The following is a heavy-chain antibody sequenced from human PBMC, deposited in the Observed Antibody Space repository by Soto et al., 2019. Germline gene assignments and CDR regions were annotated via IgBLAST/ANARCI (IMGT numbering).Heavy chain of an antibody. D-gene: IGHD1-26*01. CDR2: IYYSGST. Sequence: PSETLSLTCTVSGGSISSSSYYWGWIRQPPGKGLEWIGSIYYSGSTYYNPSLKSRVTISVDTSKNQFSLKLSSVTAADTAVYYCARHRKGGSYRIYYYYYGMDVWGQGTTVTVSS. CDR1: GGSISSSSYY. CDR3: ARHRKGGSYRIYYYYYGMDV. V-gene: IGHV4-39*01. J-gene: IGHJ6*02.